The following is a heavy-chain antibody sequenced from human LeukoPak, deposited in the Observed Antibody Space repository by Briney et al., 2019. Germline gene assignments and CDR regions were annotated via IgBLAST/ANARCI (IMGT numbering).Heavy chain of an antibody. D-gene: IGHD3-3*01. CDR3: ARDQDFGVVIDY. Sequence: PGGSLRLSCAASGFTFSSYGMHWVRQAPGKGLEWVAVISYDGSNKYYADSVKGRFTISRDNSKNTLYLQMNSLRAEDTAVYYCARDQDFGVVIDYWGQGTLVTVSS. CDR1: GFTFSSYG. J-gene: IGHJ4*02. V-gene: IGHV3-30*03. CDR2: ISYDGSNK.